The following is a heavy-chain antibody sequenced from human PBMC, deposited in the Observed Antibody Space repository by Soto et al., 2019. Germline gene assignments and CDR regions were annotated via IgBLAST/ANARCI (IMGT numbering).Heavy chain of an antibody. CDR2: IIPMFGTA. D-gene: IGHD6-19*01. CDR1: GGTFSTYA. V-gene: IGHV1-69*13. Sequence: GASVKVSCKAPGGTFSTYAISWVRQAPGQGLEWMGGIIPMFGTANYAQRFQDRVTITADESTNTVYMELSSLRSEDTAVYFCARFYIAVAFQRGAQAFDYWGQGTLVTVSS. J-gene: IGHJ4*02. CDR3: ARFYIAVAFQRGAQAFDY.